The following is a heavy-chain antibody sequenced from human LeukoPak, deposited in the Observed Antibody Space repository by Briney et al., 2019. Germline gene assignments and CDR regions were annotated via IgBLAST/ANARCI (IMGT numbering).Heavy chain of an antibody. V-gene: IGHV1-2*02. CDR2: INPNSGGT. D-gene: IGHD3-3*01. CDR1: GYTFTGYY. J-gene: IGHJ3*02. CDR3: AIFWIYGAHDAFDI. Sequence: ASVKVSCKASGYTFTGYYMHWVRQAPGQGLEWMGWINPNSGGTNYAQKFQGRVTMTRDTSISTAYMELSRLRSEDTAVYYCAIFWIYGAHDAFDIWGQGTMVTVSS.